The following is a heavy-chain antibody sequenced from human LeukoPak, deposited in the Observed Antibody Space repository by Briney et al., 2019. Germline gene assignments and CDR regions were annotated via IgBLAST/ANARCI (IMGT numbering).Heavy chain of an antibody. CDR1: GGSFNSYA. V-gene: IGHV1-69*06. CDR2: VIPIFGTA. CDR3: ARSQPLAYFDL. J-gene: IGHJ2*01. Sequence: SVKVSCKASGGSFNSYAISWVRQAPGQGLEWMGGVIPIFGTANYAQKFQGRVTITADKSTNTAYMELSSLRSEDTAVYYCARSQPLAYFDLWGRGTLVTVSS.